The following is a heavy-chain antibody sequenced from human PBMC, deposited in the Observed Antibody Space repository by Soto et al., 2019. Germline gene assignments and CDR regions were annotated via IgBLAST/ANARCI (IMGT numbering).Heavy chain of an antibody. V-gene: IGHV3-7*05. Sequence: EVQVVESGGGLVQPGGSLRLSCAGSGFTFSDYWMSWARQAPGKGLEWVANIKYDGSEEYYVDSVRGRFTISRDHAMNSLHLQMNSLRADDTAVYYCARFASGKSASTWGQGTLVTVSS. J-gene: IGHJ5*02. CDR3: ARFASGKSAST. CDR2: IKYDGSEE. D-gene: IGHD5-12*01. CDR1: GFTFSDYW.